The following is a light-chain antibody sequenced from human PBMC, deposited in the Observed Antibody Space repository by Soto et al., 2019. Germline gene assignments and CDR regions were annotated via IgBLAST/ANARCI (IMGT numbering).Light chain of an antibody. CDR3: QQSYITPRT. V-gene: IGKV1-39*01. Sequence: DIQMTQSPSSLSASVGDRVTITCRASQSISSYLNWYQQKPGKAPKLLIYAASTLQTGVPSRVSGSGSGTDFTLTISSLHPEDYATYYCQQSYITPRTFGQGTKVDIK. CDR1: QSISSY. CDR2: AAS. J-gene: IGKJ1*01.